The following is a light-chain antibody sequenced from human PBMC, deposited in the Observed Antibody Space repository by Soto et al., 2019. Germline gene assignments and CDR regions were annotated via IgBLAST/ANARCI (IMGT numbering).Light chain of an antibody. J-gene: IGKJ4*01. CDR2: DSS. CDR3: HHYGNLPLP. V-gene: IGKV1-33*01. CDR1: QDIRQY. Sequence: DIQMTQSPSSLSASVGDRITITCRASQDIRQYLNWYQQKPGKAPNLLIFDSSRLKEGVPSRFSGGGFGTDFTFTISSLQPEDFATYFFHHYGNLPLPFGGGTKVEIK.